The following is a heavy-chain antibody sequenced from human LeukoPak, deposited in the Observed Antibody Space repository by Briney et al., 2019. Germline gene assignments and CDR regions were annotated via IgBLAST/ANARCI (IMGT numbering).Heavy chain of an antibody. CDR1: GYKFSNIG. D-gene: IGHD5-24*01. J-gene: IGHJ4*02. CDR2: ISAHNGNT. Sequence: GASVKVSCKSSGYKFSNIGITWVRQAPGQGLEWMGWISAHNGNTDYAQKFQGRVTLTTDTSTNTAYMELRSLRSEDTAVYYCAMEILGRNGYNLPFDYWGQGTLVTVSS. CDR3: AMEILGRNGYNLPFDY. V-gene: IGHV1-18*04.